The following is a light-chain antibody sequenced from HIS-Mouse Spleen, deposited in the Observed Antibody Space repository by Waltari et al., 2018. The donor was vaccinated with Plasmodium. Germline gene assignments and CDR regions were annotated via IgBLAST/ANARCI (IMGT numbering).Light chain of an antibody. J-gene: IGLJ2*01. Sequence: SYELTQPLSVSVALGQTARITCGGNNIGSKNVHWYQQKPGQAPVLVIYRDSNRPSGIPARFSGSGSGTDFTLTISSLEPEDFAVYYCQQRSNWPRVLTFGGGTK. CDR2: RDS. V-gene: IGLV3-9*01. CDR1: NIGSKN. CDR3: QQRSNWPRVLT.